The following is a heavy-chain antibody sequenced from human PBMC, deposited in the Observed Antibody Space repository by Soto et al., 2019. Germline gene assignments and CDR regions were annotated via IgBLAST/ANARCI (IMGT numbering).Heavy chain of an antibody. J-gene: IGHJ6*02. Sequence: QVQLVESGGALVKPGGSLRLSCAASGFTFSDYYMSWIRQTPGKGLEWVSYISNNGNTIDYADSVKGRFTISRDNAKKPLFLKINGRTAEDTAVYYCARPQRRYTNYFYGLDVWGQGTTVTVSS. D-gene: IGHD1-26*01. V-gene: IGHV3-11*01. CDR1: GFTFSDYY. CDR2: ISNNGNTI. CDR3: ARPQRRYTNYFYGLDV.